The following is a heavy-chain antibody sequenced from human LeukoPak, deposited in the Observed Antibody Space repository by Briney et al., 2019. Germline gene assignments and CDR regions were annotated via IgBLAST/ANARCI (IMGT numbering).Heavy chain of an antibody. CDR3: ARGATTAFHFDY. CDR1: GYSISSGYY. V-gene: IGHV4-38-2*01. D-gene: IGHD1-26*01. CDR2: IYRSGSA. Sequence: SETLSLTCAVSGYSISSGYYWGWIRQPPGKGLEWIGTIYRSGSAYYNNPSLKSRVTISVDTSKNQFSLKLSSVTAADTAVYYCARGATTAFHFDYWGQGTLVTVSS. J-gene: IGHJ4*02.